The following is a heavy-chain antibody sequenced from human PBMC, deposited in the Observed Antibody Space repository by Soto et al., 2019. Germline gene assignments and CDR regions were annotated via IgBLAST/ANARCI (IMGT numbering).Heavy chain of an antibody. CDR1: GFTFSSYA. D-gene: IGHD3-22*01. J-gene: IGHJ3*01. CDR3: GREPYISGHYSGGCDV. V-gene: IGHV3-30*04. CDR2: VSHDGKTE. Sequence: QVQLVESGGGVVQPGRSLRLSCAASGFTFSSYARHWVRQAPGKGLEWVAVVSHDGKTEYHAASVKGRFTISRDTSANILSLQMNSLRDEDTAVYYCGREPYISGHYSGGCDVWGQGTMVTVSS.